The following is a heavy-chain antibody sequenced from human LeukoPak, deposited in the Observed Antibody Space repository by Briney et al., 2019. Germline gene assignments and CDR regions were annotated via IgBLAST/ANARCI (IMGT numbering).Heavy chain of an antibody. D-gene: IGHD1-26*01. CDR1: GYTFTNYA. V-gene: IGHV1-18*01. CDR2: ITTFNGDT. CDR3: PRVGKRIVGAMYYFDS. J-gene: IGHJ4*02. Sequence: ASVKVSCKTSGYTFTNYAISWVRQAPGQGLEWMGWITTFNGDTNYAQKFQDRVTMTKDTSTGTVFMELKSLRPDDTAVYFCPRVGKRIVGAMYYFDSWGQGTLVTVSA.